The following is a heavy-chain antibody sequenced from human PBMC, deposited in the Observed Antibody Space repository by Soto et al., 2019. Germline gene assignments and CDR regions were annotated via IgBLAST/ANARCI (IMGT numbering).Heavy chain of an antibody. CDR3: ARDLEDIVATIKDYYYGMDV. D-gene: IGHD5-12*01. V-gene: IGHV3-7*05. Sequence: GGSLRLSCAASGFTFSSYWMSWVRQAPGKGLEWVANIKQDGSEKYYVDSVKGRFTISRDNAKNSLYLQMNSLRAEDTAVYYCARDLEDIVATIKDYYYGMDVWGQGTTVTVSS. J-gene: IGHJ6*02. CDR2: IKQDGSEK. CDR1: GFTFSSYW.